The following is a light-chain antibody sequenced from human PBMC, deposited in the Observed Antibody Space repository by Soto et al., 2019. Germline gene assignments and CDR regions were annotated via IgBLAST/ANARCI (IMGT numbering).Light chain of an antibody. CDR3: VQFSHFPRT. Sequence: DIVLTQTPLSSPVTLGQPASISCRSSQSLVYSDGNTYVSWLQQRPGQPPRLLLYQISNRFSGVPDRFSGSGAGTDFTLKISRVEAEDVGVYSCVQFSHFPRTFGQGTKVLIK. V-gene: IGKV2-24*01. J-gene: IGKJ1*01. CDR1: QSLVYSDGNTY. CDR2: QIS.